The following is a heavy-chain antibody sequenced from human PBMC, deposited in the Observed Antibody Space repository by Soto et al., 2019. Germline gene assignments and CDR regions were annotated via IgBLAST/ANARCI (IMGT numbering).Heavy chain of an antibody. V-gene: IGHV3-23*01. CDR2: IGDSEGETT. CDR3: AKGYCGGGRCYDLDNWFDS. D-gene: IGHD2-15*01. CDR1: GFTFSTYA. Sequence: EVQLLESGGGLVQPGGSLRLSCAASGFTFSTYAMTWVRQAPGKGPEWVSRIGDSEGETTHYADSVKGRFTISRDNAKNPLYLQRNSLRVEDTAIYSCAKGYCGGGRCYDLDNWFDSWGQGTRVTVSS. J-gene: IGHJ5*01.